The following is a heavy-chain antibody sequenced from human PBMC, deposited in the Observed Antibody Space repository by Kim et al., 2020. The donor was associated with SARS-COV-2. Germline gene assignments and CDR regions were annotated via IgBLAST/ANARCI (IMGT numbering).Heavy chain of an antibody. D-gene: IGHD6-19*01. V-gene: IGHV3-30*04. CDR2: VSSDGSVK. CDR3: ARVPSWGSAVSGPFDY. CDR1: GFTFSDFP. Sequence: GGSLRLSCATSGFTFSDFPLHWVRQAPGKGLEWVAVVSSDGSVKYYADSVSGRFTISRDNFNNILYLQMNSLKPDDTSVYYCARVPSWGSAVSGPFDYWG. J-gene: IGHJ4*01.